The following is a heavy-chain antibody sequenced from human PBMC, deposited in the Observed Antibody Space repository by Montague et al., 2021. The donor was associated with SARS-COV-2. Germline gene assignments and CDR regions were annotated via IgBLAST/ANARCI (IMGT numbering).Heavy chain of an antibody. CDR3: ARELYSNNARGGFYYYYYGMDV. CDR1: GFTLSDYY. J-gene: IGHJ6*02. Sequence: SLRLSCAASGFTLSDYYVGWVRQAPGKGLEWIGRSRNRANGYRTEYAASVAGRFAISRDDSQTSLFLQLSSLQLDDTAVYYWARELYSNNARGGFYYYYYGMDVWGRGTTVTVSS. V-gene: IGHV3-72*01. D-gene: IGHD4-11*01. CDR2: SRNRANGYRT.